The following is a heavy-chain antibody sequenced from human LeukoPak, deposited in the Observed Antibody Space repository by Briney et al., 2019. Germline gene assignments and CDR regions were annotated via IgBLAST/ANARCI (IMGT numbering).Heavy chain of an antibody. V-gene: IGHV3-30*18. D-gene: IGHD3-22*01. CDR2: ILNDGSNQ. Sequence: GGSLRLSCAASGFTFSSYGMHWVRQAPGKGLEWVAIILNDGSNQYYADSVRGRFTISRDNSKNTLYLQMSNLRTEDTAVYYCVKEPLWGGYYDYWGQGTLVTVSS. CDR3: VKEPLWGGYYDY. CDR1: GFTFSSYG. J-gene: IGHJ4*02.